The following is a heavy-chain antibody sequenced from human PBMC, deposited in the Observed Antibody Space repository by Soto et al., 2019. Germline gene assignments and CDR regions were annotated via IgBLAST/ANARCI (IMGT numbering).Heavy chain of an antibody. CDR1: GFTFSSYA. Sequence: PGGSLRLSCAASGFTFSSYAMGWVRQAPGKGLEWVSAISGSGGSTYYADSVKGRFTISRDNSKNTLYLQMNSLRAEDTAVYYCAKDRDTYYDFWSGYPFDYWGQGTLVTVSS. V-gene: IGHV3-23*01. CDR3: AKDRDTYYDFWSGYPFDY. D-gene: IGHD3-3*01. CDR2: ISGSGGST. J-gene: IGHJ4*02.